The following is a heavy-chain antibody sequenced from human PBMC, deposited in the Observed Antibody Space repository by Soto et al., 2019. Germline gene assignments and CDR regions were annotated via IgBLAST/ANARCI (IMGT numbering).Heavy chain of an antibody. CDR3: AKWMGAGSNY. CDR2: VNGDGSEK. J-gene: IGHJ4*02. V-gene: IGHV3-7*01. Sequence: GGSLRLSCAASGFTFSSYYMSWVRQAQGKGLEWVANVNGDGSEKYYVDSVKGRFTVSRDNAKNSLYLQMTSLRAEDTAVYYCAKWMGAGSNYCGQGTLDTVSS. CDR1: GFTFSSYY. D-gene: IGHD1-26*01.